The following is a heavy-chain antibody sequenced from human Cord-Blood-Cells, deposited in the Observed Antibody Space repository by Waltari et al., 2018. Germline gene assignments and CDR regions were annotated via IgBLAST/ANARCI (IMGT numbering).Heavy chain of an antibody. CDR3: ARVNYSNYFDY. CDR1: GYSISSGYY. J-gene: IGHJ4*02. V-gene: IGHV4-38-2*02. Sequence: QVQLQESGPGLVKPSETLSLTCTVSGYSISSGYYWGWIRQPPGKGMEWIGSIYHSGSTNHNPSLKSRITISVDTSKNQFSLKLSSVTAADTAVYYCARVNYSNYFDYWGQGTLVTVSS. D-gene: IGHD4-4*01. CDR2: IYHSGST.